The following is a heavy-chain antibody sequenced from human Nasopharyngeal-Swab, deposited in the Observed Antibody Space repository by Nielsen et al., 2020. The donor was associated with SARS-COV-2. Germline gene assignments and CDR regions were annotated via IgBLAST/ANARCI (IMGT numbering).Heavy chain of an antibody. J-gene: IGHJ5*02. CDR2: TYYRSKWYV. V-gene: IGHV6-1*01. Sequence: WIRQSPSRGLEWLGRTYYRSKWYVDYAESVKSRIIINPDTSKNQFSLQLNSVTPEDTAVYYCARDEGVFNSWGQGTLVTVSS. D-gene: IGHD3-10*01. CDR3: ARDEGVFNS.